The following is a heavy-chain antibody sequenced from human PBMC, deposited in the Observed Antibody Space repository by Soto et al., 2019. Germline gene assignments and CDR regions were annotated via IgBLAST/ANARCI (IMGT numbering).Heavy chain of an antibody. CDR1: GFTVTSHA. D-gene: IGHD2-8*01. V-gene: IGHV3-23*01. CDR3: TRSRRSLLMVYGFGGMDV. J-gene: IGHJ6*02. CDR2: ISGSGDGT. Sequence: GSLRLSCAASGFTVTSHAMGWVRQAPGKGLEWVSSISGSGDGTYYGDSVKGRFTISRDSSSSTLYLEMKNLRGEDTAVYFCTRSRRSLLMVYGFGGMDVWGQGT.